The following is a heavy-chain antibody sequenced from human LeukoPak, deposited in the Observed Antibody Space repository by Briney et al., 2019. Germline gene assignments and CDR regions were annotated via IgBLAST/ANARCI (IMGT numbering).Heavy chain of an antibody. CDR2: ISSSSSTI. Sequence: SGGSLRLSCAASGFTFSSYSMNWVRQAPGKGLEWVSYISSSSSTIYYADSVKGRFTISRDNAKNSLYLQMNSLRAEDTAVYYCARDQGYYGSGSTDSWGQGTLVTVSS. D-gene: IGHD3-10*01. J-gene: IGHJ5*02. V-gene: IGHV3-48*01. CDR1: GFTFSSYS. CDR3: ARDQGYYGSGSTDS.